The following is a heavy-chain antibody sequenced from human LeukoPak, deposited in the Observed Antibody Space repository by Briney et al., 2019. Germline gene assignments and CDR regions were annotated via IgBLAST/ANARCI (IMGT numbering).Heavy chain of an antibody. V-gene: IGHV5-51*01. CDR2: IYPGDSDT. J-gene: IGHJ4*02. CDR1: GYSFTSYW. Sequence: GESLKISCXGSGYSFTSYWIGWVRQMTGKGLEWMGIIYPGDSDTRYSPSFQGQVTISADKSISTAYLQWSSLKASDTAMYYCARRDDSSGYPVNYWGQGTLVTVSS. CDR3: ARRDDSSGYPVNY. D-gene: IGHD3-22*01.